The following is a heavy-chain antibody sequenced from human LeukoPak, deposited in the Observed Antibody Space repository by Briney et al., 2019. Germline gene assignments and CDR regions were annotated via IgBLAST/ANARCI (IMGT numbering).Heavy chain of an antibody. CDR3: ARTYYDILTEANWFDP. CDR1: GGSTSSYY. CDR2: IYYSGST. V-gene: IGHV4-59*01. D-gene: IGHD3-9*01. J-gene: IGHJ5*02. Sequence: SETLSLTCTVSGGSTSSYYWSWIRQPPGKGLEWIGYIYYSGSTNYNPSLKSRVTISVDTSKNQFSLKLSSVTAADTAVYYCARTYYDILTEANWFDPWGQGTLVTVSS.